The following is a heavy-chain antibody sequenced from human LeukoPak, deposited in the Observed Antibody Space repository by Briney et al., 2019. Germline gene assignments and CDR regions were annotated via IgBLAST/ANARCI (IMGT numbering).Heavy chain of an antibody. CDR2: ISYDGSNK. CDR3: AKDPEMATATGDY. V-gene: IGHV3-30*18. D-gene: IGHD5-24*01. Sequence: GGTLRLSCAASGFTFNTYGMSWVRQAPGKGLEWVAVISYDGSNKYYAESVKGRFTISRDNSKNTLYLQMNSLRAEDTAVYYCAKDPEMATATGDYWGQGTLVTVSS. J-gene: IGHJ4*02. CDR1: GFTFNTYG.